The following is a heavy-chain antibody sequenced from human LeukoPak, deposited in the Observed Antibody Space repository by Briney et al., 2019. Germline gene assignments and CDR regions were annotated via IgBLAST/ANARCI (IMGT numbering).Heavy chain of an antibody. Sequence: GGSLRLSCAASGFTFDDYAMHWVRQAPGKGLEWVSGISWNSGSIGYADSLKGRFTISRDNAKNSLYLQTNSLRAEDTALYYSAKNMQSVRGGPFDYWGQGTLVTVSS. J-gene: IGHJ4*02. D-gene: IGHD3-10*01. CDR3: AKNMQSVRGGPFDY. V-gene: IGHV3-9*01. CDR2: ISWNSGSI. CDR1: GFTFDDYA.